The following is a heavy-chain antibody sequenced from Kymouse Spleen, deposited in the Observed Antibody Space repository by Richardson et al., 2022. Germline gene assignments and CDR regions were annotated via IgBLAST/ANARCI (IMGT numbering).Heavy chain of an antibody. CDR1: GGSFSGYY. D-gene: IGHD5-24*01. J-gene: IGHJ4*02. CDR2: INHSGST. Sequence: QVQLQQWGAGLLKPSETLSLTCAVYGGSFSGYYWSWIRQPPGKGLEWIGEINHSGSTNYNPSLKSRVTISVDTSKNQFSLKLSSVTAADTAVYYCARGEMATILDYWGQGTLVTVSS. V-gene: IGHV4-34*01. CDR3: ARGEMATILDY.